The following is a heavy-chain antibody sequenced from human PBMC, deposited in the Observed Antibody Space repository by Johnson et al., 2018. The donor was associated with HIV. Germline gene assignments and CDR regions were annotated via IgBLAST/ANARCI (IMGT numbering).Heavy chain of an antibody. CDR2: IYSGGST. V-gene: IGHV3-66*01. CDR3: ARDPGGSLGAFDI. CDR1: GFTVSSNY. D-gene: IGHD1-26*01. Sequence: VQLVESGGGLVQPWGSLRLSCAASGFTVSSNYMSWVRQAPGKGLAWVSVIYSGGSTYYADSVKGRFTISRDKSKTTLYLHMNSLRVEDTAVYYCARDPGGSLGAFDIWGQGTIVTVSS. J-gene: IGHJ3*02.